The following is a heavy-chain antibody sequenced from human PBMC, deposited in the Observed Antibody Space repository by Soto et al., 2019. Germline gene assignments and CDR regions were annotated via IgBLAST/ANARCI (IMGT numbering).Heavy chain of an antibody. J-gene: IGHJ3*02. V-gene: IGHV3-7*01. CDR2: IKQDGSAK. Sequence: GGSLRLSCAASRLTFNNYWMTWVRQAPRKGLEWVANIKQDGSAKYYVDSVKGRFTISRDTAKNLLYLQMNSLRAEDTAIYYCARLYSYAYAFDIWGQGTMVTVSS. CDR3: ARLYSYAYAFDI. D-gene: IGHD5-18*01. CDR1: RLTFNNYW.